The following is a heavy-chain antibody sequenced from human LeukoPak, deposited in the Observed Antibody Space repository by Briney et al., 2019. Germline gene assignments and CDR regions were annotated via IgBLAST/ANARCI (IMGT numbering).Heavy chain of an antibody. V-gene: IGHV3-66*01. CDR1: GFTVSSNY. CDR2: IYSGGST. J-gene: IGHJ1*01. CDR3: ARDQYYYDSSGYYSHAEYFQH. D-gene: IGHD3-22*01. Sequence: GGSLRLSCAASGFTVSSNYMSWVRQAPGKGLEWVSVIYSGGSTYYADSVKGRFTISRDNSKNTLYLQMNSLRAEDTAVYYRARDQYYYDSSGYYSHAEYFQHWGQGTLVTVSS.